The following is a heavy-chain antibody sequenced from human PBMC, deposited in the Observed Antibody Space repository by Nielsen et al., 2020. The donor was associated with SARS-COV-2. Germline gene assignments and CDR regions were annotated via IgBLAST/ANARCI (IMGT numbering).Heavy chain of an antibody. J-gene: IGHJ5*02. Sequence: SVKVSCKAPGGTFSNYDVTWVRQAPGQGLEWMGGIIPIFGTTNYAQNFQGRVTITADESTSTAYMELSSLRSDDTAVYYCTAFPIAQPNRFDPWGQGTLVTVSS. CDR3: TAFPIAQPNRFDP. D-gene: IGHD2-2*01. CDR1: GGTFSNYD. V-gene: IGHV1-69*13. CDR2: IIPIFGTT.